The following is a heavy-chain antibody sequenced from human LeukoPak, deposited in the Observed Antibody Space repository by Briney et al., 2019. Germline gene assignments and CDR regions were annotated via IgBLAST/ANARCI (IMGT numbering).Heavy chain of an antibody. Sequence: GASVKVSCKVSGGTFSSYPISWVRQAPGQGLEWMGWISTYNGDTNYAQKLQGRVTITTDESTSTAYMELSSLRSEDTAVYYCARVGQLVRPSWYYMDVWGKGTTVTVSS. CDR2: ISTYNGDT. J-gene: IGHJ6*03. V-gene: IGHV1-69*05. D-gene: IGHD6-13*01. CDR3: ARVGQLVRPSWYYMDV. CDR1: GGTFSSYP.